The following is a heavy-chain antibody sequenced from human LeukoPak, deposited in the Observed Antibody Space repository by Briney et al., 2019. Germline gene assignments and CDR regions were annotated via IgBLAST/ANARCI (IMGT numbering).Heavy chain of an antibody. J-gene: IGHJ4*02. Sequence: PGGSLRLSCAASGFTFSSYSMNWVRQAPGKGLEWVSSISSSSSYIYYADSVKGRFTISRDNAKNSLYLQMNSLRAEDTAVYYCARGHTAVTRHFDFWGQGTLVTASS. CDR3: ARGHTAVTRHFDF. CDR1: GFTFSSYS. D-gene: IGHD4-17*01. CDR2: ISSSSSYI. V-gene: IGHV3-21*01.